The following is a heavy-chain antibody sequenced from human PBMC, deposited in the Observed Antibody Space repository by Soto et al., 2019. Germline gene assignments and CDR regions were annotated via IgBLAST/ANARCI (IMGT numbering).Heavy chain of an antibody. Sequence: QVQLVQSGAEVKKPGASVKVSCKASGYTFTSYDINWVRQATGQGLEWMGWMNPNSGNKGYAQKFQGRVTMTRNTSRSTAYMGLSSMRTEDTAVYYCARTGVDGNARGDYYDAMDVWVQGTTVTVSS. CDR1: GYTFTSYD. D-gene: IGHD3-10*01. CDR2: MNPNSGNK. J-gene: IGHJ6*02. V-gene: IGHV1-8*01. CDR3: ARTGVDGNARGDYYDAMDV.